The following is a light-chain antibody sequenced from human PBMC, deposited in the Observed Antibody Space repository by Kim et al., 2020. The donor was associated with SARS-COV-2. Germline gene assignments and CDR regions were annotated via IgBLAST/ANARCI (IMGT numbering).Light chain of an antibody. V-gene: IGKV1-5*03. CDR3: QHYNSYPIT. CDR1: QSISTW. Sequence: DIQMTQSPSTLSASVGDRVTITCRASQSISTWLAWYQQKPGNAPNLLIYRTSTLESGVPSRFSGSGSGTEFTLTISSLQPEDSATYYCQHYNSYPITFGQGTKLEIK. J-gene: IGKJ2*01. CDR2: RTS.